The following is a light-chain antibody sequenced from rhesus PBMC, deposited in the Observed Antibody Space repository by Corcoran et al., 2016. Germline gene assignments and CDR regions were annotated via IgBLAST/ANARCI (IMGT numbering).Light chain of an antibody. V-gene: IGKV1-32*05. CDR3: QHYNSLPWT. CDR2: YTN. J-gene: IGKJ1*01. CDR1: QGISSY. Sequence: DVQMTQSPSSLSASVGDRVTITCRASQGISSYLNWYQQKPGEAPRLLIYYTNLLESGVPSSVSGSGAGTEFTLPISSLQPEDFATYYCQHYNSLPWTFGHGTKVEIK.